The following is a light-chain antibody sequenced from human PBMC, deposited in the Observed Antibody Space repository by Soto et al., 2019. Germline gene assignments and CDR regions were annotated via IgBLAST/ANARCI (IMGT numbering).Light chain of an antibody. J-gene: IGLJ1*01. Sequence: QSALTQPASVSGSPGQSMTISCTGTSSDVGGYNYVSWHQQHPGKAPKLMIYEVSDRPSGVSNRFSGSKSGNTASLTISGLQAEDEADYYCSSYTSTTTPYVFGTGTKVTVL. CDR2: EVS. V-gene: IGLV2-14*01. CDR1: SSDVGGYNY. CDR3: SSYTSTTTPYV.